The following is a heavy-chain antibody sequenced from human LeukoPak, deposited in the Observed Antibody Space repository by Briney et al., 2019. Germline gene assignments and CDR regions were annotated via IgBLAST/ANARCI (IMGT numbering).Heavy chain of an antibody. D-gene: IGHD6-13*01. Sequence: GGSLRLSCAASGFTFSSYAMSWVRQAPGKGLEWVSAISGSGGSTYYADSVKGRFTISRDNSKNTLYLQMNSLRAEATAVYYCANDLAASGPGRDYGGQGTLVTVSS. J-gene: IGHJ4*02. CDR3: ANDLAASGPGRDY. V-gene: IGHV3-23*01. CDR2: ISGSGGST. CDR1: GFTFSSYA.